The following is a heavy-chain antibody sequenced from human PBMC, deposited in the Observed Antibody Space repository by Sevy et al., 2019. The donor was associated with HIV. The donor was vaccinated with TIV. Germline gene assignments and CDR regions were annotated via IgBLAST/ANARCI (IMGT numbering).Heavy chain of an antibody. V-gene: IGHV3-30*18. Sequence: GGSLRLSCAASGFTFSSYGMHWVRQAPGKGLEWVAVISYDGSNKYYADSVKGRFTISRDNSKNTLYLQMNSLRAEDTAVYYCAKDFDPHITMIVVVKVAFDIWGQGTMVTVSS. D-gene: IGHD3-22*01. CDR2: ISYDGSNK. J-gene: IGHJ3*02. CDR1: GFTFSSYG. CDR3: AKDFDPHITMIVVVKVAFDI.